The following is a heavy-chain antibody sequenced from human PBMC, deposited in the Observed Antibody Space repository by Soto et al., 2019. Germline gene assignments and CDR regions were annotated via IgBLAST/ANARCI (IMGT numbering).Heavy chain of an antibody. CDR3: AKPPVITASYYYYDMDV. Sequence: GGSLRLSCAASGFTFSTYPMNWVRQAPGKGLEWVSAISGSGISTYYADSVKGRFTISRDNSKNAVSLQMDSLRAEDTAVYYCAKPPVITASYYYYDMDVWGRGTTVTVSS. V-gene: IGHV3-23*01. CDR1: GFTFSTYP. CDR2: ISGSGIST. D-gene: IGHD4-4*01. J-gene: IGHJ6*02.